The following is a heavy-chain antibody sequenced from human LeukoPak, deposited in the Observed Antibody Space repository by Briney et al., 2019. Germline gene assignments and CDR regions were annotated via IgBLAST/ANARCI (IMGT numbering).Heavy chain of an antibody. D-gene: IGHD2-2*01. CDR1: GFTFDSYA. Sequence: GSLRLSCAASGFTFDSYAMTWVRQAPGKGLEWVSYISSPGSSTFYADSVKGRFTISRDNSKNTLYLQMNSLRAEDTAVYYYSKRGIPTSAYYFDYWGQGTLITVSS. CDR2: ISSPGSST. V-gene: IGHV3-23*01. J-gene: IGHJ4*02. CDR3: SKRGIPTSAYYFDY.